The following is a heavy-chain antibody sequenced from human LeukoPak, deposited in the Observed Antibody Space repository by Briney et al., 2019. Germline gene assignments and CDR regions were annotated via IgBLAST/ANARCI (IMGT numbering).Heavy chain of an antibody. CDR3: ARRDGYNFNWFDP. V-gene: IGHV1-2*02. CDR2: INPNSGGT. J-gene: IGHJ5*02. Sequence: AASVTVSCKASGYTFTGYYMHWVRQAPGQGLEWMGWINPNSGGTNYAQKFQGRVTMTRDTSISTAYMELSRLRSDDTAVYYCARRDGYNFNWFDPWGQGTLVTVSS. D-gene: IGHD5-24*01. CDR1: GYTFTGYY.